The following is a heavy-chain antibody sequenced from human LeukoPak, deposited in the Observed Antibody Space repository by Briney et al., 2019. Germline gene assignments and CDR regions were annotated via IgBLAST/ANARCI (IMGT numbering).Heavy chain of an antibody. CDR3: ARDGAVDGYIDY. D-gene: IGHD3-16*01. CDR2: ISYDGSNK. V-gene: IGHV3-30*04. J-gene: IGHJ4*02. CDR1: GFTFSSYA. Sequence: PGGSLRLSCAASGFTFSSYAMHWVRQAPGKGLEWVAVISYDGSNKYYADSVKGRFTISRDNSKNTLYLQMNSLRAEDTAVYYCARDGAVDGYIDYWGQGTLVTVSS.